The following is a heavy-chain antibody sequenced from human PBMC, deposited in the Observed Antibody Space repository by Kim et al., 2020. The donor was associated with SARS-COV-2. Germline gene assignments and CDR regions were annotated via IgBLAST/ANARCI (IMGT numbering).Heavy chain of an antibody. CDR3: AKDGTALWDGTDDYSNYGGEDWFDP. Sequence: GGSLRLSCAASGFTFSSYAMSWVRQAPGKGLEWVSAISGSGGSTYYADSVKGRFTISRDNSKNTLYLQMNSLRAEDTAVYYCAKDGTALWDGTDDYSNYGGEDWFDPWGQGTLVTVSS. CDR1: GFTFSSYA. D-gene: IGHD4-4*01. J-gene: IGHJ5*02. V-gene: IGHV3-23*01. CDR2: ISGSGGST.